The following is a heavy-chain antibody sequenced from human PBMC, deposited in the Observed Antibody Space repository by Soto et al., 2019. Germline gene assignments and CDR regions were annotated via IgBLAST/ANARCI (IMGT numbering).Heavy chain of an antibody. D-gene: IGHD3-22*01. Sequence: PGGSLRLSCAASGFTFSSYWMSWVRQAPGKGLEWVANIKQDGSEKYYVDSVKGRFTISRDNAKNSLYLQMNSLRAEDTAVYYCARDKFERVRYDSSGYYPFDYWGQGTLVTVSS. CDR1: GFTFSSYW. CDR2: IKQDGSEK. V-gene: IGHV3-7*03. CDR3: ARDKFERVRYDSSGYYPFDY. J-gene: IGHJ4*02.